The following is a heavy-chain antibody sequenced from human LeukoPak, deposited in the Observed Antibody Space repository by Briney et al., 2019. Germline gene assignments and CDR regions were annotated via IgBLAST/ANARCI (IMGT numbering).Heavy chain of an antibody. CDR2: VHYSGST. D-gene: IGHD4-17*01. V-gene: IGHV4-59*08. CDR1: GASITSYY. Sequence: SETLSLTCIVSGASITSYYWSWLRQPPGKGLEWIGYVHYSGSTNYNLSLKSRVTISVDTSKTQFSLKLSSVTAADTAVYYCARHDYGATRDYWGQGTLVTVSS. CDR3: ARHDYGATRDY. J-gene: IGHJ4*02.